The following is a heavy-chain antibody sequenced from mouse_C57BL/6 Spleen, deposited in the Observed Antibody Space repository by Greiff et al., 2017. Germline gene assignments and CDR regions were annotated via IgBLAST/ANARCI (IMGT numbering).Heavy chain of an antibody. J-gene: IGHJ1*03. CDR3: ARDNYGSSPGYFDV. CDR1: GFTFSSYA. D-gene: IGHD1-1*01. CDR2: ISDGGSYT. Sequence: EVKLMESGGGLVKPGGSLKLSCAASGFTFSSYAMSWVRQTPETRLEWVATISDGGSYTYYPDNVKGRFTISRDNAKNNLYLQMSHLKSEDTAMYYCARDNYGSSPGYFDVWGTGTTVTVSS. V-gene: IGHV5-4*01.